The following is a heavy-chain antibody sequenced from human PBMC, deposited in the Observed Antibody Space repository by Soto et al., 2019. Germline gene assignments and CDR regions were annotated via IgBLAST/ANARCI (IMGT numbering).Heavy chain of an antibody. CDR3: ARDPYHVLLVNAPNRYGMDV. CDR2: ISTYNGNT. V-gene: IGHV1-18*01. D-gene: IGHD2-8*01. J-gene: IGHJ6*02. Sequence: QVQLVQSGAEVKKPGASVKVSCKASGYTFTTYDISWVRQAPGQGLEWMGRISTYNGNTNYPQSLQGRLTMTTDTSTTKDYMELRSLRSDDTAVYYCARDPYHVLLVNAPNRYGMDVRGQGTTVTVSS. CDR1: GYTFTTYD.